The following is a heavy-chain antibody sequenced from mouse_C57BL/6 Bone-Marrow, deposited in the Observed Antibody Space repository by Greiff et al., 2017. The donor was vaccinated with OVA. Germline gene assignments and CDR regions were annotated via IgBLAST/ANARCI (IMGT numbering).Heavy chain of an antibody. Sequence: EVQLQESGPELVKPGASVKMSCKASGYTFTDYYMHWVKQSHGKSLEWIGYINPNNGGTSSNQQFKGKATLTVNKSSSTAYMERRSLTSEDSAVYYCALWFAYWGQGTLVTVSA. CDR2: INPNNGGT. V-gene: IGHV1-22*01. J-gene: IGHJ3*01. CDR1: GYTFTDYY. CDR3: ALWFAY.